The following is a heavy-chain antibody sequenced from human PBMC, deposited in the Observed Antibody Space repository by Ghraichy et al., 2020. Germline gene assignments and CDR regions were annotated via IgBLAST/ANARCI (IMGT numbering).Heavy chain of an antibody. V-gene: IGHV3-21*01. CDR3: ARIITFGGVIEVDY. Sequence: GGSLRLSCAASGFTFSSYSMNWVRQAPGKRLEWVSSISSSSSYIYYADSVKGRFTISRDNAKNSLYLQMNSLRAEDTAVYYCARIITFGGVIEVDYWGQGTLVTVSS. CDR2: ISSSSSYI. CDR1: GFTFSSYS. D-gene: IGHD3-16*01. J-gene: IGHJ4*02.